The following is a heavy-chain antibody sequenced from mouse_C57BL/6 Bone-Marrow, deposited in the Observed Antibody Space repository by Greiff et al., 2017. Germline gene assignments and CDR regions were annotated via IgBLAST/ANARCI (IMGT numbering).Heavy chain of an antibody. Sequence: EVQLVESGAGLVKPGGSLKLSCAASGFTFSSYAMSWVRQTPEKRLEWVATISRGGSYTYYQDNVKGRFTFSRDNAKNNLYLQMSHLKSEDTAMYYCARGRGYAMDYWGQGTSVTVSS. J-gene: IGHJ4*01. V-gene: IGHV5-4*01. CDR1: GFTFSSYA. D-gene: IGHD3-3*01. CDR2: ISRGGSYT. CDR3: ARGRGYAMDY.